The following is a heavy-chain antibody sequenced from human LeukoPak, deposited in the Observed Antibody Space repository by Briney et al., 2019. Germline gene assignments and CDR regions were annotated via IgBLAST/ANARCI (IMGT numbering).Heavy chain of an antibody. CDR3: AKDVRGYRSSTSCPKDS. D-gene: IGHD2-2*01. V-gene: IGHV3-23*01. Sequence: GGSLRLSCAGSGFTFNTCAMNWVRPAPGKGLEWVSAISGAGISTYYADSVKGRLTISRDNSKNTLFLQMNSLRAEDTAVYYCAKDVRGYRSSTSCPKDSWGQGALVTVSP. CDR2: ISGAGIST. J-gene: IGHJ4*02. CDR1: GFTFNTCA.